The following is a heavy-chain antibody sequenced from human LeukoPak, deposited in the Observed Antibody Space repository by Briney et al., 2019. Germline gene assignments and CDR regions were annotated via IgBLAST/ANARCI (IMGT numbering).Heavy chain of an antibody. CDR2: IRYDGSNK. Sequence: GGSLRLSCAASGFTFSSYGMHWVRQAPGKGLEWVAFIRYDGSNKYYADSVKGRFTISRDNSKNTLYLQMNSLRPEDTAMYYCAKDGGLRFYYYYYYMDVWGKGTTVTISS. CDR1: GFTFSSYG. CDR3: AKDGGLRFYYYYYYMDV. V-gene: IGHV3-30*02. D-gene: IGHD5-12*01. J-gene: IGHJ6*03.